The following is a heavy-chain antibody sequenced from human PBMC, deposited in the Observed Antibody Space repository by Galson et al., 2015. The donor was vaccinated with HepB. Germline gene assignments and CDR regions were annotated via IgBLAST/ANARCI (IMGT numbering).Heavy chain of an antibody. CDR2: ITGNNGDT. J-gene: IGHJ5*02. D-gene: IGHD3-16*01. V-gene: IGHV1-18*01. CDR1: GYTFTRYS. CDR3: ARDYTMITRSWFDP. Sequence: SVKVSCKASGYTFTRYSITWVRQAPGQGLEWMGRITGNNGDTNYAQNFQGRVTMTTDTSTSTAYMELRSLKSDDTAVYYCARDYTMITRSWFDPWGQGTLVTVSS.